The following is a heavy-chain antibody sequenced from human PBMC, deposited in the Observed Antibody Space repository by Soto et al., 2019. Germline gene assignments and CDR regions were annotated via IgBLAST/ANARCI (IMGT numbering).Heavy chain of an antibody. J-gene: IGHJ3*02. CDR1: GFTFSNYG. Sequence: GGSLRLSCASSGFTFSNYGMHWVRQAPGKGLEWVGVILFDGRSRNYADSVKGRFTISRDNAKNTLFLQMNSLRAEDTAVYFCARDLPEYSRSSAAFAIWGQGTMVTVSS. V-gene: IGHV3-33*05. CDR3: ARDLPEYSRSSAAFAI. CDR2: ILFDGRSR. D-gene: IGHD6-6*01.